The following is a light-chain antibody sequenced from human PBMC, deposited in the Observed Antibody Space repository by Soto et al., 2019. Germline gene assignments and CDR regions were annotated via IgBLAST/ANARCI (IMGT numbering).Light chain of an antibody. CDR1: SNDVGAYNY. CDR2: GVS. V-gene: IGLV2-14*01. J-gene: IGLJ2*01. Sequence: QSVLTQPASVSGSPGQSITISCTGTSNDVGAYNYVSWYQHHPGKAPKVIIYGVSNRPSGVSNRFSGSKSGNTASLTISGLQAEDEADYYCHSYTTSSTRLFGGGTQLTVL. CDR3: HSYTTSSTRL.